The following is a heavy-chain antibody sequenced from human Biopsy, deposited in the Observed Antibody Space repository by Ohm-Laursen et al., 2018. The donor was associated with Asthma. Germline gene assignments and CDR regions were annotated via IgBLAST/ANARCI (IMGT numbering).Heavy chain of an antibody. CDR2: ISYTGSA. D-gene: IGHD7-27*01. CDR1: GDSITSGGCC. Sequence: GTLSLTCTVSGDSITSGGCCWNWIRQHPGKGLEWMGSISYTGSAYHNPSLKSRVTISVDTSKNHFSLKLSSVTAADTAVYYCARHWDWGSFFDYWGQGTPVTVSS. J-gene: IGHJ4*02. V-gene: IGHV4-39*01. CDR3: ARHWDWGSFFDY.